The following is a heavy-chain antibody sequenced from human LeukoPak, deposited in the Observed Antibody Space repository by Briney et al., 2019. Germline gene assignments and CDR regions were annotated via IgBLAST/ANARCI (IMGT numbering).Heavy chain of an antibody. D-gene: IGHD3-10*01. CDR3: ARDSGVLRFGELLRN. J-gene: IGHJ4*02. CDR1: GYTFTSYG. V-gene: IGHV1-18*01. Sequence: ASVKVSCKASGYTFTSYGISWVRQAPGQGLEWMGWISAYNGNTNYAQKFQGRVTITADESTSTAYMELSSLRSEDTAVYYCARDSGVLRFGELLRNWGRGTLVTVSS. CDR2: ISAYNGNT.